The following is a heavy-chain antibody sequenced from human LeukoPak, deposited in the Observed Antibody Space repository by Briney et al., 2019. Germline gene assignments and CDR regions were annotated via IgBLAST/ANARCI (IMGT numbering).Heavy chain of an antibody. Sequence: PGRSLRLSCAASGFTFGRYWMSWVRQAPRKGLEWVANIKQDGSETYYVDSVKGRFTISRDNAKNSLFLQMNSLRAEDTAVYYCARDKGDYDRSGSLFVFGGQGTLVTVSS. CDR1: GFTFGRYW. J-gene: IGHJ4*02. CDR2: IKQDGSET. V-gene: IGHV3-7*03. D-gene: IGHD3-22*01. CDR3: ARDKGDYDRSGSLFVF.